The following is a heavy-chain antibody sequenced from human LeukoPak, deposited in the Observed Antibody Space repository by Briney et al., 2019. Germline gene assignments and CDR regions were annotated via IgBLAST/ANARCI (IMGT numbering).Heavy chain of an antibody. D-gene: IGHD3-10*01. Sequence: GGSLRLSCAASGFTVRNNYMSWVRQAPGKGLEWASVIYSGGSTYYADSVKGRFTISRDNSKNTLYLQMNSLRAEDTAVYFCATGERMVRGDGVDYWGQGTLVTVSS. CDR2: IYSGGST. V-gene: IGHV3-66*01. J-gene: IGHJ4*02. CDR3: ATGERMVRGDGVDY. CDR1: GFTVRNNY.